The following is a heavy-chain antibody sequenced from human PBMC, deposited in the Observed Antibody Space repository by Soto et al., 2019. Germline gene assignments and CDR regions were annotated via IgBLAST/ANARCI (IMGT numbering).Heavy chain of an antibody. CDR2: ISSSSSTI. J-gene: IGHJ4*02. CDR3: ARERGIVVVIWDS. V-gene: IGHV3-48*02. Sequence: EVQLVESGGGLVQPGGSLRLSCAASGFTFSSYSMNWVRQAPGKGLEWVSYISSSSSTIYYADSVKGRFTISRDNDKNSLYLQKNRLRDEDTAVYYCARERGIVVVIWDSWGQGTLVTVSS. CDR1: GFTFSSYS. D-gene: IGHD3-22*01.